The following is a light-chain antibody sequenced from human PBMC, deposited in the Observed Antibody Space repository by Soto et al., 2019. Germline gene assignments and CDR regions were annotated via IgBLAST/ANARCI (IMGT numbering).Light chain of an antibody. J-gene: IGLJ1*01. CDR2: YDN. CDR1: NSNIGSNT. Sequence: QPVLTQPPSASGTPGQRVTISYSGSNSNIGSNTVNWYQQLPGTAPKLLIYYDNLRPSGVPDRISGSKSGTSASLAISGLQSDDEADYYCAAWDDSLNGRVFGTGTKLTVL. V-gene: IGLV1-44*01. CDR3: AAWDDSLNGRV.